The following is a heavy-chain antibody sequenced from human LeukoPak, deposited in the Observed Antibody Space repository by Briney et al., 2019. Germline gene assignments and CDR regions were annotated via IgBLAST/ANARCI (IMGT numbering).Heavy chain of an antibody. V-gene: IGHV1-8*01. CDR2: MNPNSGNT. J-gene: IGHJ6*03. D-gene: IGHD2-15*01. CDR3: AVAAPFYYYYHMDV. Sequence: ASVKVSCKASGYTFTGYDINWVRQTTGQGLEWMGWMNPNSGNTGYAQKFQGRVTMTRNTSITTAYMELSSLRSEDTAMYYCAVAAPFYYYYHMDVWGKGTTVTASS. CDR1: GYTFTGYD.